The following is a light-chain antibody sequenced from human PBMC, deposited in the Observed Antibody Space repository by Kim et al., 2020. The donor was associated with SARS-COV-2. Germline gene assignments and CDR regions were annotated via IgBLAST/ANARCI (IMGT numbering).Light chain of an antibody. CDR1: QDINRW. Sequence: DIQMTQSPSSVSASVGDRVTITCRASQDINRWLAWFQQKPGKAPKLLIYSASTLQGGVPSRFSGSGSGTFFTLTISDLQPEDLATYYCQQSDTFPLTFGGGTKVDIK. CDR2: SAS. CDR3: QQSDTFPLT. V-gene: IGKV1D-12*01. J-gene: IGKJ4*01.